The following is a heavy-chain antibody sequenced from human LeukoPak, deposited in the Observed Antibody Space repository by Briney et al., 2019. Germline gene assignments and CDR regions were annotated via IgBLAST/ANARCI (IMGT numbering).Heavy chain of an antibody. J-gene: IGHJ4*02. CDR1: GYTFTDYY. V-gene: IGHV1-2*02. CDR3: ASPLSRIVGAINF. CDR2: INPSSGGT. D-gene: IGHD1-26*01. Sequence: ASVKVSCKASGYTFTDYYMYWVRQAPGQGLEWMGWINPSSGGTNRAQKFQGRVTMTRDTSITAAYLELSRLTSDDTAVYYCASPLSRIVGAINFWGQGTAVTVSS.